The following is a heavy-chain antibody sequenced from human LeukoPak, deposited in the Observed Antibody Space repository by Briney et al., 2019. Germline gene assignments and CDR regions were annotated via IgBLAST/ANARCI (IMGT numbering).Heavy chain of an antibody. V-gene: IGHV1-69*05. J-gene: IGHJ5*02. CDR3: ARDRYFWSGYLNWFDP. D-gene: IGHD3-3*01. Sequence: SVKVSCKASGGTFSSYAISWVRQAPGQGLEWMGGIIPIFGTANYAQKFQGRVTITRDTSASTAYMELSSLRSEDTAVYYCARDRYFWSGYLNWFDPWGQGTLVTVSS. CDR2: IIPIFGTA. CDR1: GGTFSSYA.